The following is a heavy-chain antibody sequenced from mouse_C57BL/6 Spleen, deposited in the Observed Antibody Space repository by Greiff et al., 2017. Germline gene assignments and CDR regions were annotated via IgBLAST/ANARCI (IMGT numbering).Heavy chain of an antibody. CDR1: GYTFTSYT. CDR2: INPSSGYT. V-gene: IGHV1-4*01. D-gene: IGHD3-1*01. CDR3: ARVGEVWGY. J-gene: IGHJ2*01. Sequence: VMLVESGAELARPGASVKMSCKASGYTFTSYTMHWVKQRPGQGLEWIGYINPSSGYTKYNQKFKDKATLTADKSSSTAYMQLSSLTSEDSAVYYCARVGEVWGYWGQGTTLTVSS.